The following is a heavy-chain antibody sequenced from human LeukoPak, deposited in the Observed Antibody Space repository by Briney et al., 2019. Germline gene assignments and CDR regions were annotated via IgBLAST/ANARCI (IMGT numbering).Heavy chain of an antibody. V-gene: IGHV3-74*01. J-gene: IGHJ4*02. Sequence: GGSLRLSCAASGFTFSSYWMHWDRQAPGKGLVWVSRINSDGSSTSYADSVKGRFTISRDHAKNTLYLQMNSLRAEDTAVYYCARDFPYYYDSSGYYPLDYWGQGTLVTVSS. CDR1: GFTFSSYW. D-gene: IGHD3-22*01. CDR3: ARDFPYYYDSSGYYPLDY. CDR2: INSDGSST.